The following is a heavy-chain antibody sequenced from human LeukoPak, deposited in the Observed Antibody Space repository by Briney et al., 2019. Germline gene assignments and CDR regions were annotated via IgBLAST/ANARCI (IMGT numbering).Heavy chain of an antibody. J-gene: IGHJ3*02. V-gene: IGHV1-2*06. Sequence: ASVKVSCTASGYTFTGYYMHWVRQAPGQGLEWMGRINPNNGGTNYAQKFQGRVTMTRDMSMSTAYMELSRLRSDDTAVYYCAGEDNSSGYRPFDIWGQGTMVTVPS. CDR3: AGEDNSSGYRPFDI. CDR2: INPNNGGT. D-gene: IGHD3-22*01. CDR1: GYTFTGYY.